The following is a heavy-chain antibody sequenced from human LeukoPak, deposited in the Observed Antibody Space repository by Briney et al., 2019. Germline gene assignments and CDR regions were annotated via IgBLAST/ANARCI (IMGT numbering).Heavy chain of an antibody. CDR2: FYQRRRT. CDR1: VGFNRGGGYP. CDR3: ARGGMATITSVKWFDP. Sequence: PSQTVSLIRAFWVGFNRGGGYPGSWIRRPPGRGVEWIEYFYQRRRTCYNASLKSRVNKSQDRYKNQFSLKLGSVSAADTAVYYCARGGMATITSVKWFDPWGQETLVTVSS. D-gene: IGHD5-24*01. V-gene: IGHV4-30-2*01. J-gene: IGHJ5*02.